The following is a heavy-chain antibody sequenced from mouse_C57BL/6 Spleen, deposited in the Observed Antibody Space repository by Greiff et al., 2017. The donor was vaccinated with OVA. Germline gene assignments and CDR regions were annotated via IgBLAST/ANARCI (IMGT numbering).Heavy chain of an antibody. CDR2: IDPETGGT. V-gene: IGHV1-15*01. J-gene: IGHJ2*01. Sequence: VKLMESGAELVRPGASVTLSCKASGYTFTDYEMHWVKQTPVHGLEWIGAIDPETGGTAYNQKFKGKAILTADKSSSTAYMELRSLTSEDSAVYYCTRSYSNYTGYYFDYWGQGTTLTVSS. D-gene: IGHD2-5*01. CDR1: GYTFTDYE. CDR3: TRSYSNYTGYYFDY.